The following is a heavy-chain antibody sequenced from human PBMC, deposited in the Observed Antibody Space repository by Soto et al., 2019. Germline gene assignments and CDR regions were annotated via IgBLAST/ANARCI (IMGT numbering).Heavy chain of an antibody. V-gene: IGHV1-69*13. CDR2: IIPIFGTA. CDR1: GGTFSSYA. CDR3: ARGLAVVAATVAFDI. Sequence: GASVKVSCKASGGTFSSYAISWVRQAPGQGLEWMGGIIPIFGTANYAQKFQGRVTITADESTSTAYMELSSLRSEDTAVYYCARGLAVVAATVAFDIWGQGTMVTVSS. J-gene: IGHJ3*02. D-gene: IGHD2-15*01.